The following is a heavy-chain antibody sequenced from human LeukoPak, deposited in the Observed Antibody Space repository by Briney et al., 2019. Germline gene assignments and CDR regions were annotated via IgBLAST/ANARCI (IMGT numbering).Heavy chain of an antibody. J-gene: IGHJ4*02. CDR3: AKDYYDSSGLDY. Sequence: GSLRLSCAASGFTFSSYGMHWVRQAPGKGLEWVAVISYDGSNKYYADSVKGRFTISRDNSKNTLYLQMNSLRAEDTAVYYWAKDYYDSSGLDYWGQGTLVTVSS. D-gene: IGHD3-22*01. CDR2: ISYDGSNK. V-gene: IGHV3-30*18. CDR1: GFTFSSYG.